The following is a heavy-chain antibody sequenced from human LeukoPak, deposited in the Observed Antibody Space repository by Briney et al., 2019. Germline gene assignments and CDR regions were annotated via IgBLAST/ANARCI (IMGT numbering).Heavy chain of an antibody. Sequence: SETLSLTCAVYGGSFSGYYWSWIRQPPGKGLEWIGEINHSGSTNYNPSLKSRVTISVDTSKNQFSLKLSSVTAADTAVYYCGTDYYDSSGRSQFDYWGQGTLVTVSS. CDR1: GGSFSGYY. J-gene: IGHJ4*02. CDR3: GTDYYDSSGRSQFDY. CDR2: INHSGST. V-gene: IGHV4-34*01. D-gene: IGHD3-22*01.